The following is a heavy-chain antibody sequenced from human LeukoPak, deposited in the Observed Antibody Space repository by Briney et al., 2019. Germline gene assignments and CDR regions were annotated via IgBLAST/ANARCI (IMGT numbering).Heavy chain of an antibody. CDR2: ISGSAGST. V-gene: IGHV3-23*01. J-gene: IGHJ4*02. D-gene: IGHD3-3*01. CDR1: GFPFSSHA. Sequence: PGGSLRLSCAASGFPFSSHAMSWVRQAPGKGLEWVSAISGSAGSTYYADSVKGRFTISIDRGKNSLYLQMNSLRDEDTAVYYCARELSWSGRDYWGQGTLVTVSS. CDR3: ARELSWSGRDY.